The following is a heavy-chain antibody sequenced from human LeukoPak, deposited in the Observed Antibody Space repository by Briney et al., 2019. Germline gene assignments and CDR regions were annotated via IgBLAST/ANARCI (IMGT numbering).Heavy chain of an antibody. CDR1: GGSISSYY. CDR3: ASSPPGYCSSTSCRHFDY. CDR2: IYTSGST. Sequence: PSETLSLTCTVSGGSISSYYWSWIRQPPGKGLEWIGYIYTSGSTNYNPSLKSRVTISVDTSKNQFSLKLSSVTAADTAVYYCASSPPGYCSSTSCRHFDYWGQETLVTVSS. V-gene: IGHV4-4*09. D-gene: IGHD2-2*01. J-gene: IGHJ4*02.